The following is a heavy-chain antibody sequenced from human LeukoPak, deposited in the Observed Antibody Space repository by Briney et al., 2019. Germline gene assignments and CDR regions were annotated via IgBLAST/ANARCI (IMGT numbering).Heavy chain of an antibody. Sequence: GGSLRLSCAASGFTFSSYWMSWVRQAPGKGLEWVANIKQDGSEKYYVDSVKGRFTISRDNAKNSLYLQMNSLRAEDTAVYYCARINGYYYYGMDVRGQGTTVTVSS. D-gene: IGHD2-8*01. CDR2: IKQDGSEK. CDR1: GFTFSSYW. J-gene: IGHJ6*02. V-gene: IGHV3-7*01. CDR3: ARINGYYYYGMDV.